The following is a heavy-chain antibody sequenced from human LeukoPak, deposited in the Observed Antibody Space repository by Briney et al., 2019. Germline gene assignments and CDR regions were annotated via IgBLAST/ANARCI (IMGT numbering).Heavy chain of an antibody. CDR1: GYSFTSSW. V-gene: IGHV5-51*01. CDR3: ASMASTPGPFDY. CDR2: IYPGDSDT. Sequence: GESLKISCRGSGYSFTSSWIGWVGQLPGKGLEWMGIIYPGDSDTRYSPSFQGQVTISADKSISTAYLHWSSLKASDTAMYYCASMASTPGPFDYWGQGTLVTVAS. J-gene: IGHJ4*02. D-gene: IGHD3-10*01.